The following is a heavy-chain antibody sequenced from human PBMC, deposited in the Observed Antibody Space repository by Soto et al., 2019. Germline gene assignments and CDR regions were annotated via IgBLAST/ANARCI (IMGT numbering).Heavy chain of an antibody. V-gene: IGHV3-23*01. CDR2: ISGSGGST. J-gene: IGHJ6*02. Sequence: GGSLRLSCAASGFTFSSYAMSWVRQAPGKGLEWVSAISGSGGSTYYADSVKGRFTISRDNSKNTLYLQMNSLRAEDTAVYYCAKGGIGYCSSTSCHHYYYGMDVWGQGTTVTVSS. CDR3: AKGGIGYCSSTSCHHYYYGMDV. D-gene: IGHD2-2*01. CDR1: GFTFSSYA.